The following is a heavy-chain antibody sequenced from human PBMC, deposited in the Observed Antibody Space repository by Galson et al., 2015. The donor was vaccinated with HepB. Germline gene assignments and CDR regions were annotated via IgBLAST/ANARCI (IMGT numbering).Heavy chain of an antibody. CDR2: TYYRSKWYN. D-gene: IGHD6-19*01. Sequence: CAISGDSVSSNGAAWNWVRQSPSRGLEWLGRTYYRSKWYNDYAVSVKSRITVKPDTSKNQFSLQLMSVTLEDTAVDYCARAALRYSSGCYFDDWGQGNIVTVSS. CDR1: GDSVSSNGAA. CDR3: ARAALRYSSGCYFDD. V-gene: IGHV6-1*01. J-gene: IGHJ4*02.